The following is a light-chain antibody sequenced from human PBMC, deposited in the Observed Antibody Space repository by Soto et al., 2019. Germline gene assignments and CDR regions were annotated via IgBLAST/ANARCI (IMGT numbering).Light chain of an antibody. CDR1: QSVSSSY. V-gene: IGKV3-20*01. J-gene: IGKJ4*01. CDR2: GAS. Sequence: EIVLTQSPATLSLSPGERVTLSCRASQSVSSSYLAWYQQKPGQAPRLLIYGASRRATGIPNRFSGSGSGTDFTLTISSLQPEDFAVYYCQQYGSSRLAFGEGTKVDIK. CDR3: QQYGSSRLA.